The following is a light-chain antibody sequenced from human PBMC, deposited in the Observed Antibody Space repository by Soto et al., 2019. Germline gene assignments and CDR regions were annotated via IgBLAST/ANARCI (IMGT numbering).Light chain of an antibody. CDR3: QQRSTWTRT. CDR2: DAS. Sequence: EIVLTQSPANLSLSPGGSATLSCRASQSVSSSLVWYQQKPGQAPRLLIYDASNRATDIPARFSGGGSGTDFTLTISGLEPEDFAVYYCQQRSTWTRTFGGGTRVEIK. V-gene: IGKV3-11*01. CDR1: QSVSSS. J-gene: IGKJ4*01.